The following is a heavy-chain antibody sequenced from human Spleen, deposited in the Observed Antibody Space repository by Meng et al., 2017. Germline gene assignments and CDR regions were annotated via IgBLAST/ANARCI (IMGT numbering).Heavy chain of an antibody. CDR2: IRRKAYGGTT. V-gene: IGHV3-49*03. CDR3: TSRPYYDILTGYFSGSFDY. D-gene: IGHD3-9*01. J-gene: IGHJ4*02. CDR1: GFTFGDYA. Sequence: GESLKISCTASGFTFGDYAMSWFRQAPGKGLEWVGFIRRKAYGGTTEYAASVKGRFTISRDDSKSIAYLQMNSLKTEDTAVYYCTSRPYYDILTGYFSGSFDYWGQGTLVTVSS.